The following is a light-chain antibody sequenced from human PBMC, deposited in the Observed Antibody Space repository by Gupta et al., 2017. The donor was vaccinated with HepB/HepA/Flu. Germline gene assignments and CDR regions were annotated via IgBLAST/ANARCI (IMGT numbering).Light chain of an antibody. Sequence: EVVLPQSPGTLSLSPGASATLSCRASQSVSSSYLTWYQQKPGQAPRLLIFVASSRATCIPDRFSGSGSGTDFSLTISRLEPEDFAVYYCQQYGSSPPFTFGPGTKVDIK. CDR1: QSVSSSY. V-gene: IGKV3-20*01. CDR3: QQYGSSPPFT. CDR2: VAS. J-gene: IGKJ3*01.